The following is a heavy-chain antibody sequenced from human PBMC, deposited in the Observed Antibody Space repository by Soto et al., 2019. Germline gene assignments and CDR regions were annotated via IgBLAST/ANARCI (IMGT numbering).Heavy chain of an antibody. CDR1: GGTFSSYA. CDR2: IIPIFGTA. CDR3: AKDPTILRYFDPNYYMDV. Sequence: GASVKVSCKSPGGTFSSYAISWVRQAPGQGLEWMGGIIPIFGTANYAQKFQGRVTITADESTSTAYMELSSLRSEDTAVYYCAKDPTILRYFDPNYYMDVWGKGTTVTVSS. J-gene: IGHJ6*03. V-gene: IGHV1-69*13. D-gene: IGHD3-9*01.